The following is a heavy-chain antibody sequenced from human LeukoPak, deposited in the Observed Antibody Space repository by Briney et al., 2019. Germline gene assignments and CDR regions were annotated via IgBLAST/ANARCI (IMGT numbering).Heavy chain of an antibody. CDR2: IRYDGSDK. D-gene: IGHD3-10*01. CDR1: GFPFSYYG. Sequence: GGSLRLSCAASGFPFSYYGMHWVRQAPGKGLEWVAFIRYDGSDKFYADSVKGRFTISRDTSRNTLYLQMNSLRVEDTAVYYCAKDLMRDRWFGESWGQGTLVTVSS. J-gene: IGHJ5*02. CDR3: AKDLMRDRWFGES. V-gene: IGHV3-30*02.